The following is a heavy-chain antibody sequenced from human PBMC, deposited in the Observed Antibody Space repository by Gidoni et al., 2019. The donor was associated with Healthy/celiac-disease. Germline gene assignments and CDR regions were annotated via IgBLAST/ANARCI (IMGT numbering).Heavy chain of an antibody. CDR2: IKQDGSEK. V-gene: IGHV3-7*01. Sequence: EVQLVESGGGLVQPGGSLRLSCAASGFTFSSYWMSWVRQAPGKGLEWVANIKQDGSEKYYVDSVKGRFTISRDNAKNSLYLQMNSLRAEDTAVYYCARDSVEGFLEWPITGHYGGYYYGMDVWGQGTTVTVSS. J-gene: IGHJ6*02. CDR3: ARDSVEGFLEWPITGHYGGYYYGMDV. CDR1: GFTFSSYW. D-gene: IGHD3-3*01.